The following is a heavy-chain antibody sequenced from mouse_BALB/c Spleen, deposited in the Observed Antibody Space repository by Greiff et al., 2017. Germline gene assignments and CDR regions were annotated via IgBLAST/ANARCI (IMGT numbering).Heavy chain of an antibody. CDR1: GYTFSSYW. J-gene: IGHJ2*01. CDR3: TLYGGNLVY. D-gene: IGHD1-1*01. CDR2: ILPGSGST. Sequence: VQLQQSGAELMKPGASVKISCKATGYTFSSYWIEWVKQRPGHGLEWIGEILPGSGSTNYNEKFKGKATFTADTSSNTAYMQLSSLTSEDSAVYYCTLYGGNLVYWGQGTTLTVSS. V-gene: IGHV1-9*01.